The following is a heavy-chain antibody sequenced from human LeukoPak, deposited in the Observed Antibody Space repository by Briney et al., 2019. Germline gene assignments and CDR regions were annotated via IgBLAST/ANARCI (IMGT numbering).Heavy chain of an antibody. Sequence: PGGSLRLSCAASGFTFSDYYMSWIRQAPGKGLEWVSYISSSGSTIYYADSVKGRFTISRDNAKNSLYLQMNSLRAEDTAVYYCARYSSSWYLGVDYFDYWGQGTLVTVSS. CDR2: ISSSGSTI. V-gene: IGHV3-11*04. CDR3: ARYSSSWYLGVDYFDY. CDR1: GFTFSDYY. J-gene: IGHJ4*02. D-gene: IGHD6-13*01.